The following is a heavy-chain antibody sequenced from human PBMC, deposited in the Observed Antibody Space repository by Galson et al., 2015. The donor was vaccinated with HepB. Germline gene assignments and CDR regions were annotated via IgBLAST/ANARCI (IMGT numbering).Heavy chain of an antibody. V-gene: IGHV3-30*18. Sequence: SLRLSCAASGFTFSNYGMHWVRQAPGRGLEWVAVISYDGSKKYYVDSVKGRFTISRDNSKNTPYVQMNSLRVEDTAVYYCAKDYGLYESVWGMHSWGQGTLVTVSS. CDR2: ISYDGSKK. CDR3: AKDYGLYESVWGMHS. CDR1: GFTFSNYG. J-gene: IGHJ4*02. D-gene: IGHD3-16*01.